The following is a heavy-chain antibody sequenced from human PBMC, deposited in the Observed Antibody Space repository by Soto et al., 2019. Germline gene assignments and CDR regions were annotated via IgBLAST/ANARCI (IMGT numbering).Heavy chain of an antibody. CDR3: ARNGMWSSYDY. V-gene: IGHV3-74*01. CDR1: GFSLTNHW. Sequence: GGSLRLSCAVSGFSLTNHWMHWVRQAPGEGLQWVSYIQVDGSSRNHADSVKGRFTISSDSAKNTVYLQMNSVRAEDTGFYYCARNGMWSSYDYWGRGALVTVPQ. CDR2: IQVDGSSR. J-gene: IGHJ4*02. D-gene: IGHD2-21*01.